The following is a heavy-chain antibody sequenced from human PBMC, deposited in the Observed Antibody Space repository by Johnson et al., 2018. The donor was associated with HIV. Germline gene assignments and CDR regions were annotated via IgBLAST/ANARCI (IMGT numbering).Heavy chain of an antibody. CDR3: AKDLGDPMIEVHAFDI. V-gene: IGHV3-9*01. D-gene: IGHD3-22*01. Sequence: QLVESGGGLVQPGRSLRLSCAASGFIFDDYAMHWVRQVPGKGLEWVSGISWNSGSIGYADSVKGRFTISRDNAKNSLYLQMNSLRAEDTALYYCAKDLGDPMIEVHAFDIWGQGTMVTVSS. CDR1: GFIFDDYA. CDR2: ISWNSGSI. J-gene: IGHJ3*02.